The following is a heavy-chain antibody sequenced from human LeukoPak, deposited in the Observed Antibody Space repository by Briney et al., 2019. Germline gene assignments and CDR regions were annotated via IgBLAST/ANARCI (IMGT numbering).Heavy chain of an antibody. CDR3: AKEAGYSSGYSIDY. CDR1: GFIFRNFP. J-gene: IGHJ4*02. V-gene: IGHV3-23*01. D-gene: IGHD6-19*01. CDR2: IRDDGTT. Sequence: GGSLRLSCAASGFIFRNFPINWVRQAPGKGLEWISHIRDDGTTDYADSVKGRFTISRDNSKNTLYLQMNSLRAEDTAVYYCAKEAGYSSGYSIDYWGQGTLVTVSS.